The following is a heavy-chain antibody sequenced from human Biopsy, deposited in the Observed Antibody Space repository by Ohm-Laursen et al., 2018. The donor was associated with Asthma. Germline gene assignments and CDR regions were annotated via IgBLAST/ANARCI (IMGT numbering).Heavy chain of an antibody. J-gene: IGHJ4*02. V-gene: IGHV3-15*01. CDR2: IKSKTDGGTT. Sequence: SLRLSCAASGFSFNSYGMHWVRQAPGKGLEWVGRIKSKTDGGTTDYAAPVKGRFTISRDDSKNTLYLQMNSLKTEDTAVYYCTTDALLYSSADYWGQGTLVAVSS. CDR1: GFSFNSYG. CDR3: TTDALLYSSADY. D-gene: IGHD2-8*01.